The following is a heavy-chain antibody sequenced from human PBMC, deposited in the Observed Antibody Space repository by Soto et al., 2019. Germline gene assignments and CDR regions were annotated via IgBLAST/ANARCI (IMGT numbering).Heavy chain of an antibody. CDR2: ISGSGGST. CDR1: GFTFSSYA. V-gene: IGHV3-23*01. J-gene: IGHJ5*02. CDR3: AKDTKASESLVVLFFPRHLGFDP. D-gene: IGHD2-2*01. Sequence: GGSLRLSCAASGFTFSSYAMSWVRQAPGKGLEWVSAISGSGGSTYYADSVKGRFTISRDNSKNTLYLQMNSLRAEDTAVYYCAKDTKASESLVVLFFPRHLGFDPWGQGTLVNGFS.